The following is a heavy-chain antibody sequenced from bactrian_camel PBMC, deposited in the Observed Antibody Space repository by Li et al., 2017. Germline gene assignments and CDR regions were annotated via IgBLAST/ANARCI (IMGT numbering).Heavy chain of an antibody. CDR3: GTRYPGSWYRTY. D-gene: IGHD6*01. CDR1: GFAFEKYY. Sequence: QLVESGGGLVQPGGSLRLSCAASGFAFEKYYMTWVRQAPGKGLEWVSSIYSDGGKTYTLDSLKGRFTISRNDLNDTTYLQMNNVKSEDTALYYCGTRYPGSWYRTYWGQGTQVTVS. CDR2: IYSDGGKT. J-gene: IGHJ4*01. V-gene: IGHV3-2*01.